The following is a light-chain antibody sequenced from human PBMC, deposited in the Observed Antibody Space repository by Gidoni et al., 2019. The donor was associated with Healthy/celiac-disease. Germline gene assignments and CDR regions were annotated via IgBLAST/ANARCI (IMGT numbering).Light chain of an antibody. CDR3: QQYDNLPYT. CDR2: DAS. Sequence: HLTQSPSSLSASVGDSVTITCQASQDISNSLNWYQQKPGKAPKLLIYDASNLETGVPSRFSGSGSGTDLTFTISSLQTEDSATYYCQQYDNLPYTFGQGTKLEIK. V-gene: IGKV1-33*01. CDR1: QDISNS. J-gene: IGKJ2*01.